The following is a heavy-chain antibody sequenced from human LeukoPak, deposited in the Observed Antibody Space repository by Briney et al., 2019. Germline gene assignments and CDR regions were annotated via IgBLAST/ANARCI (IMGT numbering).Heavy chain of an antibody. CDR3: ASSDYGVDY. CDR1: GGSISSGNYY. Sequence: SETLSLTCTVSGGSISSGNYYWSWIRQPAGKGLEWIGRIYTSGSTNYNPSLKSRVTISVDTSKNQFSLKLSSVTAADTAVYYCASSDYGVDYWGQGTLVTVSS. J-gene: IGHJ4*02. CDR2: IYTSGST. V-gene: IGHV4-61*02. D-gene: IGHD4-17*01.